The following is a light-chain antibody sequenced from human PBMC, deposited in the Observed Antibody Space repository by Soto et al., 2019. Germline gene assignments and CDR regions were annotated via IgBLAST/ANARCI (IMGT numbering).Light chain of an antibody. Sequence: SSELTQPPSVSVSPGQTASITCSGDKLGDKYACWYQQKPGQSPVLVIYQDSKRPSGIPERFSGSNSGNTATLTISGTQAMDEADYYCQAWDTGTANVVFGGGTKVTVL. V-gene: IGLV3-1*01. J-gene: IGLJ2*01. CDR2: QDS. CDR1: KLGDKY. CDR3: QAWDTGTANVV.